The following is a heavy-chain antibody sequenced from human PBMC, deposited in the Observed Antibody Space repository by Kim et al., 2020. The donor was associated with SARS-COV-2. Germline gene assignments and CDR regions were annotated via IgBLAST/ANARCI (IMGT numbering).Heavy chain of an antibody. CDR3: ARDPGFGESNYGMDV. D-gene: IGHD3-10*01. J-gene: IGHJ6*02. Sequence: QKFQGRVTITADESTSTAYMELSSLRSEDTAVYYCARDPGFGESNYGMDVWGQGTTVTVSS. V-gene: IGHV1-69*01.